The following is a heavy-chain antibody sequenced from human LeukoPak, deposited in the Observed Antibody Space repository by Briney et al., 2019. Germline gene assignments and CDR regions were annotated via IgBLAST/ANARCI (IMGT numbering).Heavy chain of an antibody. J-gene: IGHJ1*01. Sequence: SETLSLTCAVYGGSFSGYYWSWIRQPPGKGLEWIGEINHSGSTNYNPFLKSRVTISVDTSKNQFSLKLSSVTAADTAVHYCARRGPSGLRKTQYFQHWGQGTLVTVSS. D-gene: IGHD5-12*01. CDR3: ARRGPSGLRKTQYFQH. CDR2: INHSGST. CDR1: GGSFSGYY. V-gene: IGHV4-34*01.